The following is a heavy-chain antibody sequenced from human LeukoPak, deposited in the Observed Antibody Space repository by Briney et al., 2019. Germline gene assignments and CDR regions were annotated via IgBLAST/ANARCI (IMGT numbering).Heavy chain of an antibody. V-gene: IGHV3-23*01. Sequence: GGSLRLSCAASGFTFSSYAMSWVRQAPGKGLEWVSAISASGDVTFYADSLRGRFTISRDNSKSTLYLQMNGLRAEDTAIFYCAKSLFTSATGTGRAFHIWGQGTRVTVSS. CDR3: AKSLFTSATGTGRAFHI. J-gene: IGHJ3*02. CDR1: GFTFSSYA. CDR2: ISASGDVT. D-gene: IGHD1-1*01.